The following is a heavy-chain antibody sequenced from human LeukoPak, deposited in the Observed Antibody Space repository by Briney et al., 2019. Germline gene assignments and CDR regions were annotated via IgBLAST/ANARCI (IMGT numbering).Heavy chain of an antibody. CDR3: ANLGYCSSTSCYTRSYYYYYMDV. D-gene: IGHD2-2*02. CDR1: GFTFSNYA. Sequence: GGSLRLSCEASGFTFSNYAMAWVRQAPGKGLEWVSSISGSDTTTYYADSVKGRFTISRDNSKNTLYLQMDSLRAEDTAVYYCANLGYCSSTSCYTRSYYYYYMDVWGKGTTVTVSS. J-gene: IGHJ6*03. V-gene: IGHV3-23*01. CDR2: ISGSDTTT.